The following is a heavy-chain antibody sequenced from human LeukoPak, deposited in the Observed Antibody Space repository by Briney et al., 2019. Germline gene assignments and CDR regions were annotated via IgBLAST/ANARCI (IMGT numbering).Heavy chain of an antibody. J-gene: IGHJ4*02. CDR2: IIPIFGTA. Sequence: SMKVSCKASGGTFSSYAISWVRQAPGQGLEWMGGIIPIFGTANYAQKFQERVTITRDMSTSTAYMELSSLRSEDTAVYYCAAIYDFWSGYRSDYWGQGTLVTVSS. CDR3: AAIYDFWSGYRSDY. CDR1: GGTFSSYA. D-gene: IGHD3-3*01. V-gene: IGHV1-69*05.